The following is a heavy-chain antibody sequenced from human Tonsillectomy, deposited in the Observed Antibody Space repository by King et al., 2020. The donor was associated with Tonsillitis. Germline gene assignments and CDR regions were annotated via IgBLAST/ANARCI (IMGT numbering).Heavy chain of an antibody. Sequence: QMQESGPGLVKPSETLSLTCTVSGGSISSSSYYWGWIRQPPGKGLEWIGSIYYSGSTYYNPSLKSRVTISVDTSKNQFSLKLSSVTAADTAVYYCARLVEAVAKYYFDYWGQGTLVTVSS. J-gene: IGHJ4*02. CDR3: ARLVEAVAKYYFDY. D-gene: IGHD6-19*01. CDR2: IYYSGST. CDR1: GGSISSSSYY. V-gene: IGHV4-39*01.